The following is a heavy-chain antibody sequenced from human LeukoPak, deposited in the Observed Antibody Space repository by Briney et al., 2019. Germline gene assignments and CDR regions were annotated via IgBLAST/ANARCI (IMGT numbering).Heavy chain of an antibody. J-gene: IGHJ5*02. CDR2: ISGSGGST. V-gene: IGHV3-23*01. D-gene: IGHD3-22*01. CDR3: AKDLSPYYYDSSGPIDP. CDR1: GFTFSSYA. Sequence: GGSVRLSCAASGFTFSSYAMSWVRQAPGKGLEWVSAISGSGGSTYYADSVKGRFTISRDNSKNTLYLQMNSLRAEDTAVYYCAKDLSPYYYDSSGPIDPWGQGTLVTVSS.